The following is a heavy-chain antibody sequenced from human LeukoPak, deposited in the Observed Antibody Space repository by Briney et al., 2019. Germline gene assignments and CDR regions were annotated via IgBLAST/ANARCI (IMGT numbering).Heavy chain of an antibody. J-gene: IGHJ4*02. Sequence: PGGSLRLSCATSGFIFSNAWMSWVRQAPGKGLEWVSGISGSGGSTYYADSVKGRFTISRDNSKNTLYLQMNSLRAEDTAVYYCAKDSSGWHPLEFDYWGQGTLVTVSS. CDR1: GFIFSNAW. D-gene: IGHD6-19*01. CDR2: ISGSGGST. CDR3: AKDSSGWHPLEFDY. V-gene: IGHV3-23*01.